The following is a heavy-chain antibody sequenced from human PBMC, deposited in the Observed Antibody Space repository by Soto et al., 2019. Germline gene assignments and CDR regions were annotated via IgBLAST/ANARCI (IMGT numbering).Heavy chain of an antibody. J-gene: IGHJ4*02. CDR3: ARGSGMTTVTTSMDY. D-gene: IGHD4-17*01. CDR2: INHSGST. CDR1: GGSFSGYY. Sequence: ASETLSLTCAVYGGSFSGYYWSWIRQPPGKGLEWIGEINHSGSTNYNPSLMSRVTISVDTSKNQFSLKLSSVTAADTAVYYCARGSGMTTVTTSMDYWGQGTLVTVSS. V-gene: IGHV4-34*01.